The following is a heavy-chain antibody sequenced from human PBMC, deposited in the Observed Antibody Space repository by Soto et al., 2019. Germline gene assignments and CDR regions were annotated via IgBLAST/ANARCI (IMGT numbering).Heavy chain of an antibody. Sequence: ASVKVSCKASGYTFTSYGMNWVRQAPGRGLEWMGWINPGNGNTKYSQKFQGRVTITADESTSTAYMELSSLRSEDTAVYYCASYGIDVAAATSISGDYWGQGTLVNVPA. V-gene: IGHV1-3*01. CDR2: INPGNGNT. J-gene: IGHJ4*02. D-gene: IGHD6-13*01. CDR1: GYTFTSYG. CDR3: ASYGIDVAAATSISGDY.